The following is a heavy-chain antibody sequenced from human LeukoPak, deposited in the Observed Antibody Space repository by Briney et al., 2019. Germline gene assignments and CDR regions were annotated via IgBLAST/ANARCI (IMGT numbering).Heavy chain of an antibody. Sequence: GGSLRLSCAASGFTFSSYSMNWVRQAPGKGLEWVSSISSSSYIYYADSVKGRFTISRDNAKNSLYLQMNSLRAEDTAVYYCARGYYYDSSGYVYWGQGTLVTVSS. D-gene: IGHD3-22*01. CDR1: GFTFSSYS. J-gene: IGHJ4*02. CDR2: ISSSSYI. CDR3: ARGYYYDSSGYVY. V-gene: IGHV3-21*01.